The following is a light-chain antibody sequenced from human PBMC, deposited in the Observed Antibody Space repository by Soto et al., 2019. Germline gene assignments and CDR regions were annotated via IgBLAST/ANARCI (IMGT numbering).Light chain of an antibody. CDR3: SSFAGSPWV. CDR2: QVT. Sequence: QSALTQPASVSGSPGQSITISCSGTGSDVGSYNLVSWYKHHPGKAPKLIIYQVTKRPSRISNRFSDSKCGNTASRSISGLQSADEADYYFSSFAGSPWVFGGGTKLTVL. CDR1: GSDVGSYNL. J-gene: IGLJ3*02. V-gene: IGLV2-23*02.